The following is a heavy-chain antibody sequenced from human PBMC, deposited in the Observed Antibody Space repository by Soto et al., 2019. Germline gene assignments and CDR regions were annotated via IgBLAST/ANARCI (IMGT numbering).Heavy chain of an antibody. CDR2: ISGSGGST. CDR3: ANFHQWRSGGLGYFDY. J-gene: IGHJ4*02. V-gene: IGHV3-23*01. D-gene: IGHD3-10*01. Sequence: GGSLRLSCAASGFTFSSYAMSWVRQAPGKGLEWVSAISGSGGSTYYADSVKGRFTISRDNSKNTLYLQMNSLRAEDTAVYYCANFHQWRSGGLGYFDYWGQGTLVTVSS. CDR1: GFTFSSYA.